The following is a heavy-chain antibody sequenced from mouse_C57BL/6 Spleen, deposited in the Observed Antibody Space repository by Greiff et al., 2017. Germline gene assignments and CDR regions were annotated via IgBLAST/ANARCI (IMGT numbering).Heavy chain of an antibody. CDR1: GFTFSDYG. D-gene: IGHD2-1*01. Sequence: DVMLVESGGGLVKPGGSLKLSCAASGFTFSDYGMHWVRQAPEKGLEWVAYISSGSSTIYYADTVKGRFTISRDNAKNTLFLQMTSLRSEDTAMYYCAGNQYYYAMDYWGQGTSVTVSS. V-gene: IGHV5-17*01. J-gene: IGHJ4*01. CDR2: ISSGSSTI. CDR3: AGNQYYYAMDY.